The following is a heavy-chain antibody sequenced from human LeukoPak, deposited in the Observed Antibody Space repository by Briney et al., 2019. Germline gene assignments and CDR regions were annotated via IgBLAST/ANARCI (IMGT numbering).Heavy chain of an antibody. CDR1: GFTFSSYA. CDR2: ISGGGIGI. Sequence: GGSLRLSCAASGFTFSSYAMSWVRQAPGKGLEWDSAISGGGIGIYYADSLKGRFTISRDDSKNTLYLQMNSLRAEDTAVYYCTRRRGNQQPIVYWGQGTLVTVSS. J-gene: IGHJ4*02. V-gene: IGHV3-23*01. D-gene: IGHD2-2*01. CDR3: TRRRGNQQPIVY.